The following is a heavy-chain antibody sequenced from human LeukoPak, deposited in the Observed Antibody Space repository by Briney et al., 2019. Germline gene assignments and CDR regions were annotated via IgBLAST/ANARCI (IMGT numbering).Heavy chain of an antibody. CDR2: ISSSSYI. D-gene: IGHD2-15*01. Sequence: PGGSLRLSCAASGFTFSSYSMNWVRQAPGKGLEWVSSISSSSYIYYADSVKGRFTISRDNAKNSLYLQVNSLRAEDTAVYYCARAPIYCSGGSCYAFDIWGQGTMVTVSS. J-gene: IGHJ3*02. CDR3: ARAPIYCSGGSCYAFDI. V-gene: IGHV3-21*01. CDR1: GFTFSSYS.